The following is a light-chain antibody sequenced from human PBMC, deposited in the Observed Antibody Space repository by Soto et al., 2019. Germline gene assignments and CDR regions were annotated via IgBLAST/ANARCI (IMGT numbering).Light chain of an antibody. CDR3: LRHNSYPIT. CDR2: AAS. J-gene: IGKJ5*01. V-gene: IGKV1-17*01. Sequence: DIQMTQSPSSLSASVGDRVTITCRASQGIANDLGWYQQKPGKVPNPLIYAASILQSGVPSRFSASRSGTEFTLAISSLQHEDFATYYCLRHNSYPITFGQGTRLEIK. CDR1: QGIAND.